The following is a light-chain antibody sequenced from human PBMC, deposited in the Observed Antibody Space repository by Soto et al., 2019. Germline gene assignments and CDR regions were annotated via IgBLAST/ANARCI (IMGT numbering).Light chain of an antibody. CDR2: AAS. J-gene: IGKJ5*01. V-gene: IGKV3-15*01. CDR1: QSVGSN. CDR3: QQYDNWPPIT. Sequence: EVVMTQFPATLSVSPGERATLSCRASQSVGSNLAWYQHKHGQAPRLLMYAASARATGIPARFSGSGSGTEFTLTISSLKSEDFAVYYCQQYDNWPPITFGQGTRLEIK.